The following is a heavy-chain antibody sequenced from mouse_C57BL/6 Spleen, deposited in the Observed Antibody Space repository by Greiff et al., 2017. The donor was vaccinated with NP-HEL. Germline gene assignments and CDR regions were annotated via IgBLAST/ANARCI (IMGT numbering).Heavy chain of an antibody. CDR2: IDPETGGT. Sequence: VQLQQSGAELVRPGASVTLSCKASGYTFTDYEMHWVKQTPVHGLEWIGAIDPETGGTAYNQKFKGKAILTADKSSSTAYMELRSLTSEDSAVYYCTRASSNYGFAYWGQGTLVTVSA. D-gene: IGHD2-5*01. J-gene: IGHJ3*01. CDR1: GYTFTDYE. CDR3: TRASSNYGFAY. V-gene: IGHV1-15*01.